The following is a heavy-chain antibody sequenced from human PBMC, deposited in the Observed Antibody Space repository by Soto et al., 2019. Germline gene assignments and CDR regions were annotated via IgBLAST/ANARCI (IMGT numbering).Heavy chain of an antibody. D-gene: IGHD2-15*01. Sequence: QVQLVQSGAEVKKPGASVKVSCKASGYTFTSYALHWVRQAPGQRLEWMGWINAGNGNTKYSQKFXGRVTITKDTSATTAYMELSSLRSEDTAVYYCARDLGGWPDYWGQGTLVTVSS. CDR3: ARDLGGWPDY. V-gene: IGHV1-3*01. J-gene: IGHJ4*02. CDR2: INAGNGNT. CDR1: GYTFTSYA.